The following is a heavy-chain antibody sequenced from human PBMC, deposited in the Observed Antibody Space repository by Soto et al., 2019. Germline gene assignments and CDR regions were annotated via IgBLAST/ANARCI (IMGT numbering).Heavy chain of an antibody. CDR3: AKDYTAMGNAEYFQH. Sequence: GGSLRLSCAASGFTFSSYAMSWVRQAPGKGLEWVSAISGSGGSTYYADSVKGRFTISRDNSKNTLYLQMNSLRAEDTAVYYCAKDYTAMGNAEYFQHWGQGTLVTVSS. CDR2: ISGSGGST. D-gene: IGHD5-18*01. J-gene: IGHJ1*01. V-gene: IGHV3-23*01. CDR1: GFTFSSYA.